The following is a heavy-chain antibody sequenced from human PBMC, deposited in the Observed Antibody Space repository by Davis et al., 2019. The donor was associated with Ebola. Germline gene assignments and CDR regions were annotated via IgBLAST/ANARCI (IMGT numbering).Heavy chain of an antibody. V-gene: IGHV4-34*01. D-gene: IGHD3-22*01. CDR1: GFTFSDHY. Sequence: GSLRLSCAASGFTFSDHYMDWVRQAPGKGLEWIAESHHSGTTANYNPSLESRLTISVDQSKNQFSLTLSSVTAADTAVYYCARDYYDSSGFLWYFDLWGRGTLVAVSS. CDR3: ARDYYDSSGFLWYFDL. J-gene: IGHJ2*01. CDR2: SHHSGTT.